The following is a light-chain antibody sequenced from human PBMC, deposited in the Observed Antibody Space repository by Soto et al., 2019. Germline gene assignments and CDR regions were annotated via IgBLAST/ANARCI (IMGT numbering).Light chain of an antibody. CDR1: QSISSW. CDR3: QQYNVYSPT. J-gene: IGKJ1*01. Sequence: DIQMTQSPSTLSASVGDRVTITCRASQSISSWLAWYQQKPGKAPNLLIYMASTLESGVPSRVTGSGSGTEFTLTITSLQPDDFATYYCQQYNVYSPTFGQGTKVEI. V-gene: IGKV1-5*03. CDR2: MAS.